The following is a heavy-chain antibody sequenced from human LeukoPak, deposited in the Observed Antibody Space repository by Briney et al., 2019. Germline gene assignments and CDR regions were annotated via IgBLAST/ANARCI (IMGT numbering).Heavy chain of an antibody. CDR3: ARDGIAAAGAMVYWFDP. J-gene: IGHJ5*02. V-gene: IGHV1-2*02. D-gene: IGHD6-13*01. Sequence: GASVKVSCKASGYTFTGYYMHWVRQAPGQGLEWMGWINPNSGGTNYAQKFQGRVTMTRDTSISTAYMELSSLRPEDTAVYYCARDGIAAAGAMVYWFDPWGQGTLVTVSS. CDR1: GYTFTGYY. CDR2: INPNSGGT.